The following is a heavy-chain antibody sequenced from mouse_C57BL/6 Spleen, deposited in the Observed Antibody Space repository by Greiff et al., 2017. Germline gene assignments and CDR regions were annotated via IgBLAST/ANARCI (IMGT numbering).Heavy chain of an antibody. J-gene: IGHJ2*01. V-gene: IGHV1-55*01. CDR1: GYTFTSYW. CDR2: IYPGSGST. CDR3: ARLIYYDYDEDY. D-gene: IGHD2-4*01. Sequence: VQLQQPGAELVKPGASVKMSCKASGYTFTSYWITWVKQRPGQGLEWIGDIYPGSGSTNYNEKFKSKATLTIDTSSSTAYMQLSSLTSEDSAVYYCARLIYYDYDEDYWGQGTTLTVSS.